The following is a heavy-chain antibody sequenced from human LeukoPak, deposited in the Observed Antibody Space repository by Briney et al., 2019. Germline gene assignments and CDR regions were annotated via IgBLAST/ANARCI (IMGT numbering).Heavy chain of an antibody. J-gene: IGHJ3*02. CDR1: GFIFSSYW. Sequence: GGSLRLSCAASGFIFSSYWMHWVRQAPGKGLVWVSRINSDGSSTSYADSVEGRITISRDNAKNTLYLQMNSLRAEDTAVYYCARERDYYDSSGYYVGGAFDIWGQGTMVAVSS. CDR3: ARERDYYDSSGYYVGGAFDI. CDR2: INSDGSST. D-gene: IGHD3-22*01. V-gene: IGHV3-74*01.